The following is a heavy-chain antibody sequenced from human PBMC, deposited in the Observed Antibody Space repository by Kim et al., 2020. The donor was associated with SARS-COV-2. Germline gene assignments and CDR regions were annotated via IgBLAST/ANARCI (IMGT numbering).Heavy chain of an antibody. CDR1: GFTFSSYA. CDR3: ARGSDGYNYFDY. D-gene: IGHD2-21*01. J-gene: IGHJ4*02. Sequence: GGSLRLSCAASGFTFSSYAMHWVRQAPGKGLEWVAVISYDGSNKYYADSVKGRFTISRDNSKNTLYLQMNSLRAEDTAVYYCARGSDGYNYFDYWGQGTLVTVSS. CDR2: ISYDGSNK. V-gene: IGHV3-30*04.